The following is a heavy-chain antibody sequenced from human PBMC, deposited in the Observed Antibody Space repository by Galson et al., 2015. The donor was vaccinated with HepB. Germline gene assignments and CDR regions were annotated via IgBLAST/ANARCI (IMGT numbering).Heavy chain of an antibody. CDR3: ARDHGPYYYDSSGGLQH. CDR2: INHSGST. CDR1: GGSFSGYY. D-gene: IGHD3-22*01. V-gene: IGHV4-34*01. J-gene: IGHJ1*01. Sequence: ETLSLTCAVYGGSFSGYYWSWIRQPPGKGLEWIGEINHSGSTNYNPSLKSRVTISVDTSKNQFSLKLSSVTAADTAVYYCARDHGPYYYDSSGGLQHWGQGTLVTVSS.